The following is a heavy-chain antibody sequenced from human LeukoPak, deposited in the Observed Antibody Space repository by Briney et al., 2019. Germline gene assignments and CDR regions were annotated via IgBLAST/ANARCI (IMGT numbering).Heavy chain of an antibody. CDR1: GFTFSNYE. Sequence: GGSLRLSCAASGFTFSNYEMHWLRQAPGKGLEWVSYIDNSVTTIYYADSVKGRFTISRDNAKNSLYLQMNSLRAEDTAVYYCARDSGGSSPFDYWGQGTLVTVSS. V-gene: IGHV3-48*03. CDR3: ARDSGGSSPFDY. CDR2: IDNSVTTI. D-gene: IGHD2-15*01. J-gene: IGHJ4*02.